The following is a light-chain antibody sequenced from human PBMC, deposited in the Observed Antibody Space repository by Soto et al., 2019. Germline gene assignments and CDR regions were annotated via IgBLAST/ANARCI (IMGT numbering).Light chain of an antibody. CDR1: QSISTW. V-gene: IGKV1-5*03. CDR3: QQYNTYPLT. Sequence: DIQMTQSPSTLSASVGDRVTITCRASQSISTWLAWYQQKPGKAPKLLIYKASNLEGGVPSRFSGSESGTEFTITISSLQPDDFATYYCQQYNTYPLTFGGGTPVEIK. CDR2: KAS. J-gene: IGKJ4*01.